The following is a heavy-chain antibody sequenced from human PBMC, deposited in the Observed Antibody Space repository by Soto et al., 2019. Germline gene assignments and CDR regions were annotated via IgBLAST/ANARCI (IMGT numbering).Heavy chain of an antibody. CDR3: AKALSSSGRNLYYFAY. CDR1: GFTFSSYG. Sequence: EVQLLESGGDLVQPGGSLRLSCAASGFTFSSYGMSWVRQAPGKGLEWGSIIHGSGVNTDYADSVKGRFTISRDNSKNTLYLQMNSLRAEDTAVYYCAKALSSSGRNLYYFAYWGQGTLVTVSS. CDR2: IHGSGVNT. J-gene: IGHJ4*02. V-gene: IGHV3-23*01. D-gene: IGHD6-6*01.